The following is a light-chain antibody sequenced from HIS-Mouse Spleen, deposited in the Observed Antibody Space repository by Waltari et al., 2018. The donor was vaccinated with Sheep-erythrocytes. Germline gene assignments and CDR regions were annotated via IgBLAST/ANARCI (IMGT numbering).Light chain of an antibody. J-gene: IGLJ2*01. V-gene: IGLV2-14*01. CDR2: EVS. CDR1: SRNVGGSNY. Sequence: QSALTQPASVSGSPGQSITLSCTGTSRNVGGSNYVPWYQQHPGKAPQLMIYEVSHRPSGFSNRFSGSKSGNTASLTISGLQAEDEADYYCSSYTSSSTPVVFGGGTKLTVL. CDR3: SSYTSSSTPVV.